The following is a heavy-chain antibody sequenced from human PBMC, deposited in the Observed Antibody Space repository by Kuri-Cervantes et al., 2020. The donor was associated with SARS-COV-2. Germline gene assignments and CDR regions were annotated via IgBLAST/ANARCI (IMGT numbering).Heavy chain of an antibody. CDR3: ARGQYDFWSGYPIYYYYGMDV. D-gene: IGHD3-3*01. CDR1: GYTFTGYY. Sequence: ALVKVSCKASGYTFTGYYMHWVRQAPGQGLEWMGWINPNSGGTNYAQKFQGWVTMTRDTSISTAYMELSRLRSDDTAVYYCARGQYDFWSGYPIYYYYGMDVWGQGTTVTVSS. V-gene: IGHV1-2*04. CDR2: INPNSGGT. J-gene: IGHJ6*02.